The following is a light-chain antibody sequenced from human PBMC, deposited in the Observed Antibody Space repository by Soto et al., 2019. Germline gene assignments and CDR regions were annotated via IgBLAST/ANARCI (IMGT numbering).Light chain of an antibody. V-gene: IGKV3-15*01. Sequence: EIVMTQSPATLSVSPGERASLSCRASQSVGSNLAWYQQTAGQAPRLLIYGASTRATGIPARFSGSGPGTEFTLTLSSLQSEDFAVYSCQQYTNWPYTFGQGTKLEIK. J-gene: IGKJ2*01. CDR3: QQYTNWPYT. CDR2: GAS. CDR1: QSVGSN.